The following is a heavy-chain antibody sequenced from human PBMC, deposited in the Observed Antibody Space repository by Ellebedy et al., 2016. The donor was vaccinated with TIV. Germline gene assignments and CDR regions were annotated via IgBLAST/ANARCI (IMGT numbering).Heavy chain of an antibody. CDR3: ATDLGSTAQDAFDI. CDR2: INAGNGNT. CDR1: GYTFTSYA. V-gene: IGHV1-3*01. J-gene: IGHJ3*02. D-gene: IGHD6-13*01. Sequence: ASVKVSCXASGYTFTSYAMHWVRQAPGQRLEWMGWINAGNGNTKYSQKLQGRVTITRDTSASTAYMELSSLRSEDTAVYYCATDLGSTAQDAFDIWGQGTMVTVSS.